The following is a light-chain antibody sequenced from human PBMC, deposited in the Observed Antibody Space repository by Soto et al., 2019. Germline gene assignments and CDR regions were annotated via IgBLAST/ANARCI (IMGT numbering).Light chain of an antibody. CDR3: CSYASSSTYV. CDR2: EGT. V-gene: IGLV2-23*01. Sequence: QSVLTQPASVSGSPGQSIAISCTGTSSDAGNYNLVSWYQQHPGKAPKLMIYEGTKRPSGVSDRFSGSKSGNTASLTISGLQAEDEADYYCCSYASSSTYVFGTGTKVTVL. J-gene: IGLJ1*01. CDR1: SSDAGNYNL.